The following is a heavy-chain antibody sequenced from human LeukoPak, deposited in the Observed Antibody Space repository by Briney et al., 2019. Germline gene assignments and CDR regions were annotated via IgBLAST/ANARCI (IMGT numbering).Heavy chain of an antibody. Sequence: PGGSLRLSCAASGFTFSSYAMHWVRQAPGKGLEWVAVISYDGSNKYYADSVKGRFTISRDNSKNTLYLQMNSLRAEDTAVYYCARAFIAARPRDYYGMDVWGQGTTVTVSS. V-gene: IGHV3-30*04. CDR2: ISYDGSNK. D-gene: IGHD6-6*01. CDR1: GFTFSSYA. J-gene: IGHJ6*02. CDR3: ARAFIAARPRDYYGMDV.